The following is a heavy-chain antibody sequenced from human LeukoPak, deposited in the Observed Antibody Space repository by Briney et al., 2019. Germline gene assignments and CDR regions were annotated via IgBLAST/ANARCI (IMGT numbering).Heavy chain of an antibody. CDR2: IYHSGST. CDR3: AREDYDSSGYYYDY. Sequence: SETLSLTCTVSGYSISSGYYWGWIRQPPGKGLEWIGSIYHSGSTYYNPSLKSRVTISVDTSKNQFSLKLSSVTAADTAVYYCAREDYDSSGYYYDYWGQGTLVTVSS. V-gene: IGHV4-38-2*02. J-gene: IGHJ4*02. CDR1: GYSISSGYY. D-gene: IGHD3-22*01.